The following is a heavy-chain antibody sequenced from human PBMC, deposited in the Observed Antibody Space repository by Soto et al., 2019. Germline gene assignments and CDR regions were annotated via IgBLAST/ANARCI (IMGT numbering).Heavy chain of an antibody. J-gene: IGHJ6*02. CDR3: ARGVLHYYDSSGYYPPGYYYYGMDV. CDR2: IYYSGST. CDR1: GGSISSGGYY. V-gene: IGHV4-31*03. D-gene: IGHD3-22*01. Sequence: SETLSLTCTVSGGSISSGGYYWSWIRQHPGKGLEWIGYIYYSGSTYYNPSLKSRVTISVDTSKNQFSLKLSSVTAADTAVYYCARGVLHYYDSSGYYPPGYYYYGMDVWGQGPTVTAP.